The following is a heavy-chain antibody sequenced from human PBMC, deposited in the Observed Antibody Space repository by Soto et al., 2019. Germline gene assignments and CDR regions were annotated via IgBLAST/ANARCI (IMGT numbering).Heavy chain of an antibody. CDR1: DGSISSGDFY. V-gene: IGHV4-30-4*01. CDR2: IYYLGTT. CDR3: ATARYYFDNSGFSGTFDK. Sequence: QVQLQESGPGLVKPSQTLSLTCSVSDGSISSGDFYWSWIRQPPGKGLEWIGYIYYLGTTYSNPSLESRVTMSVDTSKNRLSLKLTSVTAADTAVYYCATARYYFDNSGFSGTFDKWGQGTLVTVSS. D-gene: IGHD3-22*01. J-gene: IGHJ3*02.